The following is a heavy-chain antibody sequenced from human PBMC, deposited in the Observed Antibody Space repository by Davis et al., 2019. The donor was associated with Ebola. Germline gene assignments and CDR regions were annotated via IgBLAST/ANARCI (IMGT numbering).Heavy chain of an antibody. J-gene: IGHJ5*02. CDR1: GFTFSSYG. CDR3: ARADLRFLEWPSGGWFDP. Sequence: PGGSLRLSCAASGFTFSSYGMHWVRQAPGKGLEWVAVIWYDGSNKYYADSVKGRFTISRDNSKNTLYLQMNSLRAEDTAVYYCARADLRFLEWPSGGWFDPWGQGTLVTVSS. D-gene: IGHD3-3*01. CDR2: IWYDGSNK. V-gene: IGHV3-33*01.